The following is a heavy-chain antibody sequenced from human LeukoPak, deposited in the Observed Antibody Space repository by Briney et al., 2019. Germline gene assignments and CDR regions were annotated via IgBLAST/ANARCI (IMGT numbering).Heavy chain of an antibody. Sequence: SVKVSCKASGRTFSSYSISWVRQAPGQGLEWMGGIIPIFGTANYAQKFQGRVTITADESTSTAYMDLSSLRSEDTAVYYCARAPVPYYYYYGMDVWGPGTTVTVSS. CDR3: ARAPVPYYYYYGMDV. CDR1: GRTFSSYS. V-gene: IGHV1-69*13. J-gene: IGHJ6*02. CDR2: IIPIFGTA.